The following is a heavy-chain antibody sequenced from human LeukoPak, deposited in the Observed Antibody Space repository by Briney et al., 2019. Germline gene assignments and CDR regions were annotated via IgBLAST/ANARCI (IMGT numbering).Heavy chain of an antibody. Sequence: PSETLSLTCAVSGYSISSDYYWDWIRQPPGKGLEWIASIYHSGSTYYNPSLNRRVTISVDTPKNHFSLKLSSVTAADTAVYYCARRAAAGPFDYWGQGTLVTVSS. J-gene: IGHJ4*02. V-gene: IGHV4-38-2*01. CDR3: ARRAAAGPFDY. D-gene: IGHD6-13*01. CDR1: GYSISSDYY. CDR2: IYHSGST.